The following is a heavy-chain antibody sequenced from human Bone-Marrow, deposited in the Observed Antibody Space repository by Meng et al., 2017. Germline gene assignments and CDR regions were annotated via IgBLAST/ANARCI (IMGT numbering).Heavy chain of an antibody. CDR3: ASLQPIVVVIGRKDYYFDY. V-gene: IGHV1-69*01. J-gene: IGHJ4*02. D-gene: IGHD3-22*01. Sequence: GQLVQSGAEGRKPGSSGKVSCTASGGPFSRYAISWVRKAPGQGLEWMGGIIPIFGTANYAQKFKGRVTITADESTSTAYMELSSLRSEDTAVYYCASLQPIVVVIGRKDYYFDYWGQGTLVTVSS. CDR2: IIPIFGTA. CDR1: GGPFSRYA.